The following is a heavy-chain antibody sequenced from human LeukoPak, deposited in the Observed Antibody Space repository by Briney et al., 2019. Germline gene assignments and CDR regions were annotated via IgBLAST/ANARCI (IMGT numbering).Heavy chain of an antibody. J-gene: IGHJ4*02. Sequence: PGGSLRLSCAASGFTFSSYAMSWVRQPPGKGLEWVSAISGSGGSTYYADSVKGRFTISRDNSKNTLYLQMNSLRAEDTAVYYCAKDHDYRREYYFDYWGQGTLVTVSS. CDR3: AKDHDYRREYYFDY. CDR1: GFTFSSYA. CDR2: ISGSGGST. V-gene: IGHV3-23*01. D-gene: IGHD4-11*01.